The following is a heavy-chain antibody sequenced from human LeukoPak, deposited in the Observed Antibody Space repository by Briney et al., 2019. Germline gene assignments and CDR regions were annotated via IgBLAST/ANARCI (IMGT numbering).Heavy chain of an antibody. Sequence: GGSLRLSCAASGFTVSNNYMNWVRQAPGKGLGWVSVTYSGGSTYYADAVKGRFTISRDNSKNTLYLQMNSLRAEDTAVYYCARDRLRTDAFDVWGQGTMVTVSS. CDR2: TYSGGST. D-gene: IGHD5-12*01. J-gene: IGHJ3*01. CDR3: ARDRLRTDAFDV. CDR1: GFTVSNNY. V-gene: IGHV3-53*01.